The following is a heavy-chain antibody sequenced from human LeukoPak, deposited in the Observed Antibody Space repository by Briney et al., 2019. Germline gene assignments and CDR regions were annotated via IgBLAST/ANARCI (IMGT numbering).Heavy chain of an antibody. Sequence: QTGGSLRLSCAASGFTFSSYWMSWVRQAPGKGLEWVANIKQDGSEKYYVDSVKGRFTISRDNAKNSLYLQMTSLRAEDTAVYYCAKDISTHSSSLSHHWGQGTLVTVSS. CDR3: AKDISTHSSSLSHH. J-gene: IGHJ1*01. CDR1: GFTFSSYW. CDR2: IKQDGSEK. V-gene: IGHV3-7*01. D-gene: IGHD3-22*01.